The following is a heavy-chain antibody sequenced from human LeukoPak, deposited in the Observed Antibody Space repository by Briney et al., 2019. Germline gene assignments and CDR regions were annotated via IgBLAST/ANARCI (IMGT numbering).Heavy chain of an antibody. D-gene: IGHD3-10*01. Sequence: SQTLSLTCTVSGGSISSGDYYWSWIRQPPGKGLEWIGYIYYSGSTYYNPSLKSRVTISVDTSKNQFSLKLSSVTAADTAVYYCARGRFGVKGAFDIWGQGTMATVSS. V-gene: IGHV4-30-4*01. CDR2: IYYSGST. CDR3: ARGRFGVKGAFDI. CDR1: GGSISSGDYY. J-gene: IGHJ3*02.